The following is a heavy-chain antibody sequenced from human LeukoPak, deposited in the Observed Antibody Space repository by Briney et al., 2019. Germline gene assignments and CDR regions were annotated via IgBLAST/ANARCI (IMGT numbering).Heavy chain of an antibody. D-gene: IGHD6-6*01. J-gene: IGHJ4*02. CDR3: ARDRITEYSSSSGEFDY. V-gene: IGHV3-21*01. Sequence: GGSLRLSCAASEFAFNRYDINWVRQAPGKGLEWVSSISSSSSYIYYADSVKGRFTISRDNAKNSLYLQMNSLRAEDTAVYYCARDRITEYSSSSGEFDYWGQGTLVTVSS. CDR1: EFAFNRYD. CDR2: ISSSSSYI.